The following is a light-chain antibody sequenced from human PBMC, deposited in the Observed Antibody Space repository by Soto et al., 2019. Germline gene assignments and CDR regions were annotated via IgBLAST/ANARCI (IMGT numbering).Light chain of an antibody. V-gene: IGLV2-14*01. J-gene: IGLJ2*01. CDR1: SSDVGGYTY. CDR3: SSYTSSTTVV. CDR2: DVS. Sequence: QSALTQPASVSGSPGQSIPISCTGTSSDVGGYTYVSWYQQHPGKAPKLIIFDVSSRPSGVSNRFSGSKSGNTASLTISGLQADDEADYYCSSYTSSTTVVFGGGTKLTVL.